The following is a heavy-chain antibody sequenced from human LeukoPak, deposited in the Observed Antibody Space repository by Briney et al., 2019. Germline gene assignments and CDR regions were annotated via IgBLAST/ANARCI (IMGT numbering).Heavy chain of an antibody. V-gene: IGHV3-74*03. J-gene: IGHJ5*02. Sequence: GGSLRPSCAGSRFTFSSYWMHWVRQAPGKGLVWVSCINSDGSSTKYADSVKGRFTVSRDNAKNTLYLQMNSLRVEDTAVYYCARAFSSLGLDPWGQGTLVTVSS. D-gene: IGHD2-2*01. CDR3: ARAFSSLGLDP. CDR1: RFTFSSYW. CDR2: INSDGSST.